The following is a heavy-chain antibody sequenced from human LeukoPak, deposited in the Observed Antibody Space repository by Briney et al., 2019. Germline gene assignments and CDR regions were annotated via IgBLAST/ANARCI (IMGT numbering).Heavy chain of an antibody. D-gene: IGHD1-26*01. CDR2: INPNSGGT. J-gene: IGHJ4*01. Sequence: ASVKVSCKASGYTFTGYYMRWVRQAPGQGLEWMGWINPNSGGTNYAQKFQGRVTMTRDTSISTAYMELSRLRSNDTGVSYCARDSATPGGFYCCGQATLVAASA. CDR3: ARDSATPGGFYC. V-gene: IGHV1-2*02. CDR1: GYTFTGYY.